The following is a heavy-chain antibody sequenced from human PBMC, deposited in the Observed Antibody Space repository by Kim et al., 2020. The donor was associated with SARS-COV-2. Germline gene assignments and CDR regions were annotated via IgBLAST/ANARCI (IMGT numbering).Heavy chain of an antibody. Sequence: SETLSLTCTVSGGSISSSSYYWGWIRKPPGKGLEWMGSIYYSGSTYYNPSLKSRVTISVDTSKNQFSLKLSSVTAADTAVYYCARLASNYYDSSGYYSRAIDYWGQGTLVTVSS. J-gene: IGHJ4*02. CDR3: ARLASNYYDSSGYYSRAIDY. CDR1: GGSISSSSYY. D-gene: IGHD3-22*01. CDR2: IYYSGST. V-gene: IGHV4-39*01.